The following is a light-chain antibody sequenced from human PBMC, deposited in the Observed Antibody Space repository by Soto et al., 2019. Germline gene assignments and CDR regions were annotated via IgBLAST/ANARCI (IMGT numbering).Light chain of an antibody. CDR1: QSVLISSSNKNY. CDR2: WAS. CDR3: QHRGT. J-gene: IGKJ2*01. Sequence: DIVMTQSPDSLAVSLGERATINCKSSQSVLISSSNKNYLGWYQQKPGQPPKLLISWASTRESGVPDRFSGXGXXXDXXXXXXXLQAEDVAVYYCQHRGTFGQGTKLEIK. V-gene: IGKV4-1*01.